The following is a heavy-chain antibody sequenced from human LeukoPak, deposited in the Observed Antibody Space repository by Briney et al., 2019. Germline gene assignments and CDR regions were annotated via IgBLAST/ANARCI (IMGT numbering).Heavy chain of an antibody. J-gene: IGHJ6*03. CDR1: GFTFSGSA. Sequence: GGSLRLSCAASGFTFSGSALHWVRQASGKGLEWVGRIRSTANGYATAYAASVKGRFTISRDDSKNTAYLQMDSLKTEDTAVYYCARGGYSRPGASVRYYYYYYYMDVWGKGTTVTVSS. V-gene: IGHV3-73*01. CDR3: ARGGYSRPGASVRYYYYYYYMDV. D-gene: IGHD5-12*01. CDR2: IRSTANGYAT.